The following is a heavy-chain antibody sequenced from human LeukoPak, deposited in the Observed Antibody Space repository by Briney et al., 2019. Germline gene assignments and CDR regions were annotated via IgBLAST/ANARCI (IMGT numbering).Heavy chain of an antibody. J-gene: IGHJ4*02. Sequence: ASVKVSCKASGYTFTGYYMHWVRQAPGQGLEWMGWINPNSGGTNYAQKFQGWVTMTRDTSISTAYMELSRLRSGDTAVYYCARAGYGDQPGYFDYWGQGTLVTVSS. CDR2: INPNSGGT. CDR1: GYTFTGYY. D-gene: IGHD4-17*01. CDR3: ARAGYGDQPGYFDY. V-gene: IGHV1-2*04.